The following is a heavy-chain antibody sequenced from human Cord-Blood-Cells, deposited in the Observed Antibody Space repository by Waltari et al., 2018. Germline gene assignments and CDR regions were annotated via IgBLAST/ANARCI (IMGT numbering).Heavy chain of an antibody. D-gene: IGHD6-19*01. CDR3: AREGIAVAGTETHYYGMDV. V-gene: IGHV1-2*04. CDR1: GYTFTGYY. J-gene: IGHJ6*02. CDR2: INPNSGGT. Sequence: QVQLVQSGAEVKKPGASVKVSCKASGYTFTGYYMHWVRQAPGQGLEWMGWINPNSGGTNYAQKFQGWVTMTRDTSISTAYMELSRLRSDDTAVYYCAREGIAVAGTETHYYGMDVWGQGTTVTVSS.